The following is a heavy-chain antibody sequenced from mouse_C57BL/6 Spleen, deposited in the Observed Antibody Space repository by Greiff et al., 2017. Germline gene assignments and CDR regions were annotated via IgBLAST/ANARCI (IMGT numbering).Heavy chain of an antibody. CDR1: GYTFTSYW. V-gene: IGHV1-63*01. J-gene: IGHJ4*01. D-gene: IGHD2-4*01. Sequence: QVQLQQSGAELVRPGTSVKMSCKASGYTFTSYWIGWAKQRPGHGLEWIGDIYPGGGYTNYDEKFKGKATLTADKSSSTAYMQFSSLTSEDSAIYYCAREGGYDYVYAMDYWGQGTSVTVSS. CDR3: AREGGYDYVYAMDY. CDR2: IYPGGGYT.